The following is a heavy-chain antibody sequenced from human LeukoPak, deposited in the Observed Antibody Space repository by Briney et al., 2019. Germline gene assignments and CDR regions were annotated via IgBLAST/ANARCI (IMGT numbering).Heavy chain of an antibody. CDR2: IYYSGST. V-gene: IGHV4-39*01. CDR1: GGSISSSSYY. D-gene: IGHD5-12*01. J-gene: IGHJ4*02. Sequence: SETLSLTCTVSGGSISSSSYYWGWIRQPPGKGLEWIGSIYYSGSTYYNPSLKSRVTISVDTSKNQFSLKLSSVTAADTAVYYCARYSGYDTLFDYWGRGTLVTVSS. CDR3: ARYSGYDTLFDY.